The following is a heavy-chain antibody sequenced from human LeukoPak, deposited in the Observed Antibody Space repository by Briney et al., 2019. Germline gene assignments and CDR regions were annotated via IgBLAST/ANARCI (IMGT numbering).Heavy chain of an antibody. D-gene: IGHD1-26*01. CDR3: ARSIRSLDAFDI. CDR1: GYTFTSYG. Sequence: GASVKVSCKASGYTFTSYGINWVRQATGQGLEWMGWMNPNSGNTGYAQKFQGRVTMTRNTSISTAYMELSSLRSEDTAVYYCARSIRSLDAFDIWGQGTMVTVSS. CDR2: MNPNSGNT. V-gene: IGHV1-8*02. J-gene: IGHJ3*02.